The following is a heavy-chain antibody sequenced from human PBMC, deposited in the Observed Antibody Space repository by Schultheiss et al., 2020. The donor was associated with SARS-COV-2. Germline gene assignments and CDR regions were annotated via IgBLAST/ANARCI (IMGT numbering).Heavy chain of an antibody. Sequence: SETLSLTCSVSGGSISSVGYSWSWIRQRPGKGLEWIGYIYHTGSTYYNPSLKSRVTISVDTSKNQFSLKLSSVTAADTAVYYCARGRYCSSTSCYFVYYYYMDVWGKGTTVTVSS. CDR1: GGSISSVGYS. D-gene: IGHD2-2*01. CDR3: ARGRYCSSTSCYFVYYYYMDV. V-gene: IGHV4-31*03. CDR2: IYHTGST. J-gene: IGHJ6*03.